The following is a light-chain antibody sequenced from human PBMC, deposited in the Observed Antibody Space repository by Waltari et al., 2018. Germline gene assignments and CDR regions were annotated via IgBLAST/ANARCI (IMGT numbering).Light chain of an antibody. CDR2: LGS. J-gene: IGKJ1*01. CDR1: QSLLHRNGNTY. V-gene: IGKV2-28*01. Sequence: DIVMTQSPFYLPVTPGETACISCRSSQSLLHRNGNTYLDWYLQKQGQSPQILFYLGSNRSSGVPDRFSASGAGTDFTLKISRVDAEDVGVYYCMQSLLALWTFGQGTKVEIK. CDR3: MQSLLALWT.